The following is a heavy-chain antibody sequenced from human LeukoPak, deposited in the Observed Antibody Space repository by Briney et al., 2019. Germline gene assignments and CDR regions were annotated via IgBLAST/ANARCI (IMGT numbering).Heavy chain of an antibody. J-gene: IGHJ3*01. D-gene: IGHD3-22*01. Sequence: PSETLSLTCTVSGGSISSSSYYWGWIRQPPGKGLEWIGSIYYSGDTYYNPSLKSRVTVSADTSKNHFSLKLSSVTAADTAVYYCARLLDNDISGDPDTFDVWGQGTTVIVSS. V-gene: IGHV4-39*02. CDR1: GGSISSSSYY. CDR3: ARLLDNDISGDPDTFDV. CDR2: IYYSGDT.